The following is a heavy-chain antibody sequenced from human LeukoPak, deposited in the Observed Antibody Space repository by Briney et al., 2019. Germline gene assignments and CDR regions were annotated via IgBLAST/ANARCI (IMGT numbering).Heavy chain of an antibody. J-gene: IGHJ6*02. CDR3: LLTGYYKFYYYYGMDV. Sequence: SVKVSCKAPGGTFTSYAISWVRQAPGQGLEWMGGIIPIFNSTNYAQKFQGRVTITADESTSTVYMQLSGLRSEDTAIYYTLLTGYYKFYYYYGMDVWGQGTTVTVSS. D-gene: IGHD3-9*01. V-gene: IGHV1-69*13. CDR1: GGTFTSYA. CDR2: IIPIFNST.